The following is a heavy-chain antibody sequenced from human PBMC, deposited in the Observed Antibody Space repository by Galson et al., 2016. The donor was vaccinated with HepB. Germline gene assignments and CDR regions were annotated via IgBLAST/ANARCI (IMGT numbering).Heavy chain of an antibody. CDR1: GFTFSTYG. CDR3: AKKSLVAGTATYVFDN. Sequence: SLRLSCAASGFTFSTYGMSWVRQAPGKGLEWVSGISGRGGSIYSADSVKGRFTISRDNSKNTLSLQMNSLRADDTAVYYCAKKSLVAGTATYVFDNWGQGTLVTVSS. CDR2: ISGRGGSI. V-gene: IGHV3-23*01. J-gene: IGHJ4*02. D-gene: IGHD6-19*01.